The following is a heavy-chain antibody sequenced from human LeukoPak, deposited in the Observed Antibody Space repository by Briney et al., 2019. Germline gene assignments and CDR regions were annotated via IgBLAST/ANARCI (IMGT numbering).Heavy chain of an antibody. Sequence: SETLSLTCTVSGGSIYNYYWSWIRQPAGRGLEWIGRIYTSGSTDYSPSLKSRVTMSLDTSKNQFSLNLYSVTAADTAVYFCARESKAYDGSGYYHDSWGQGTLVTVSS. CDR3: ARESKAYDGSGYYHDS. J-gene: IGHJ4*02. CDR1: GGSIYNYY. D-gene: IGHD3-22*01. V-gene: IGHV4-4*07. CDR2: IYTSGST.